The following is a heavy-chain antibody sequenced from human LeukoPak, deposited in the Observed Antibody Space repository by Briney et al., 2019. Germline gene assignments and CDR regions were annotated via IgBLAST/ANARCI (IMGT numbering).Heavy chain of an antibody. CDR2: ISGSGGST. V-gene: IGHV3-23*01. CDR1: GFTFSSYA. D-gene: IGHD2-2*01. CDR3: AKAHSPYCSSTSCYSASYYYYYGMDV. Sequence: GGSLRLSCAASGFTFSSYAMSWVRQAPGKGLEWVSAISGSGGSTYYADSVKGRFTISRDNSKNTLHLQMNSLRAEDTPVYYCAKAHSPYCSSTSCYSASYYYYYGMDVWGQGTTVTVSS. J-gene: IGHJ6*02.